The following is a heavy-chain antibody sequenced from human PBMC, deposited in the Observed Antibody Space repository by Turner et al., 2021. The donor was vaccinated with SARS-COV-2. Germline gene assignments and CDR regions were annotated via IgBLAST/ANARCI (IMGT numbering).Heavy chain of an antibody. V-gene: IGHV3-53*01. CDR1: WHNVAINY. J-gene: IGHJ6*02. Sequence: EVQLVESGGGLIQPGGSLRLSCAAYWHNVAINYMTWVRQAPGKGLECVSVIYSDGTTYSADAVKGRFTVSRDTTRNTLYLQMTSLRVDDTAVYYCARGYGSSWYRGYGLDVWGRGTTVTVSS. CDR2: IYSDGTT. CDR3: ARGYGSSWYRGYGLDV. D-gene: IGHD6-13*01.